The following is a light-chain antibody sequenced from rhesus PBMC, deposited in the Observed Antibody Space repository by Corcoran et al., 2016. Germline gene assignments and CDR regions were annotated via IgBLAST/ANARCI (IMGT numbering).Light chain of an antibody. CDR3: QHYSSRPLT. V-gene: IGKV1-22*01. Sequence: DIQMTQSPSSLSASVGDTVTITCRASQGISSWLAWYQQKPGKAPKLLIYKASSLQSGVPSRFSGSGSGTVFTLTISSLKSEDFATYYCQHYSSRPLTFGGGTKVELK. CDR1: QGISSW. CDR2: KAS. J-gene: IGKJ4*01.